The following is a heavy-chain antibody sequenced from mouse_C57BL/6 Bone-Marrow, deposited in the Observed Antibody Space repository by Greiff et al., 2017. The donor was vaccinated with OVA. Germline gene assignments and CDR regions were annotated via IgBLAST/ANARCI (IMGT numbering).Heavy chain of an antibody. V-gene: IGHV1-78*01. CDR3: ARWGYYEGLFDD. D-gene: IGHD2-4*01. J-gene: IGHJ2*01. Sequence: VQLQQSDAELVKPGASVKISCKVSGYTFTDHSIHWMKQRPEQGLEWIGYIYPSDGSTNYNEKFKGKATLTADKSSSTAYMQLNSLTSEDSAVYCCARWGYYEGLFDDWGQGTTLTVSS. CDR1: GYTFTDHS. CDR2: IYPSDGST.